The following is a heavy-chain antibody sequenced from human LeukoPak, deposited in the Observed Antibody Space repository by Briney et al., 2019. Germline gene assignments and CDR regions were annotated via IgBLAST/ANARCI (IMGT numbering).Heavy chain of an antibody. V-gene: IGHV3-48*03. CDR2: ISSSGSTI. CDR3: ARNIYGDYNWFDP. Sequence: PGGSLRLSCAASGFTFSSYEMNWVRQAPGKGPEWVSYISSSGSTIYYADSVKGRFTISRDNAKNSLYLQMNSLRAEDTAVYYRARNIYGDYNWFDPWGQGTLVTVSS. J-gene: IGHJ5*02. CDR1: GFTFSSYE. D-gene: IGHD4-17*01.